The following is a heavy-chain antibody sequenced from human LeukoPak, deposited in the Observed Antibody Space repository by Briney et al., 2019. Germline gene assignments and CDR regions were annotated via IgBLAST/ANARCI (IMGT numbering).Heavy chain of an antibody. J-gene: IGHJ6*03. D-gene: IGHD3-10*01. CDR2: IYISGST. V-gene: IGHV4-4*07. Sequence: PSETPSLTCTVSGGSINNYFWSWIRQPAGKGLEWIGRIYISGSTNYNPSLKSRVTMSVDTSKSQFSLKLNSVTAADTAVYYCARLAQYYYGSGSYLGYYYYYYMDVWGKGTTVTISS. CDR3: ARLAQYYYGSGSYLGYYYYYYMDV. CDR1: GGSINNYF.